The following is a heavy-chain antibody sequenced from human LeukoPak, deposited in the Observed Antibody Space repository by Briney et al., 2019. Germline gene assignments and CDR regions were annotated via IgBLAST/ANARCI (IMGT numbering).Heavy chain of an antibody. CDR3: ARTGRRRWLQLRECYWFDP. CDR1: GGSFSGYY. Sequence: SEPLSLTCGVYGGSFSGYYWRGLRPPPGKGLEGIGEINYSRNTNYNAPHKSRVTISVDTSKSQFSLKLSSVTAADTAVYYCARTGRRRWLQLRECYWFDPWGQGTLVTVSS. D-gene: IGHD5-24*01. J-gene: IGHJ5*02. V-gene: IGHV4-34*01. CDR2: INYSRNT.